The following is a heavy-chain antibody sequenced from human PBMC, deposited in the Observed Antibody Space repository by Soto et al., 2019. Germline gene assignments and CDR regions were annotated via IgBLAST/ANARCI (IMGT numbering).Heavy chain of an antibody. Sequence: SETLSLTCAVYGWSFSGYYWSWIRQPPGKGLEWIGEINHSGSTNYNPSLKSRVTISVDTSKNQFSLKLSSVTAADTAVYYCARGQRYCSGGSCYKGVDYYYYYMDVWGKGTTVTVSS. CDR3: ARGQRYCSGGSCYKGVDYYYYYMDV. J-gene: IGHJ6*03. D-gene: IGHD2-15*01. CDR2: INHSGST. V-gene: IGHV4-34*01. CDR1: GWSFSGYY.